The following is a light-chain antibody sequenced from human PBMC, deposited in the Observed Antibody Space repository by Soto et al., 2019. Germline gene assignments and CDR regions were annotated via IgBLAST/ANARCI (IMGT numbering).Light chain of an antibody. J-gene: IGKJ1*01. Sequence: DIQMTQSPSTLSASVGDRVTITCRASQSISNWLAWYQQKPGKAPKLLIYKASSLESGAPSRFSGSGSGTEFTLTISSLQPDDFATYYCQQYNSYSWTFGQGTKVEIK. CDR3: QQYNSYSWT. V-gene: IGKV1-5*03. CDR2: KAS. CDR1: QSISNW.